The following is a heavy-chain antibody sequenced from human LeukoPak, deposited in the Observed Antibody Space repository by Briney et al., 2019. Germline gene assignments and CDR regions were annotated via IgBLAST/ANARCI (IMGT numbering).Heavy chain of an antibody. CDR1: GFTFSSYA. J-gene: IGHJ4*02. Sequence: PGGSLRLSCAASGFTFSSYAMSWVRQAPGKGLEWVSAISGSGGSTYYADSVKGRFTMSRDNSKNTPYLQMNSLRAEDTAVYYCAKGISGSFDYWGQGTLVTVSS. CDR2: ISGSGGST. V-gene: IGHV3-23*01. CDR3: AKGISGSFDY. D-gene: IGHD6-19*01.